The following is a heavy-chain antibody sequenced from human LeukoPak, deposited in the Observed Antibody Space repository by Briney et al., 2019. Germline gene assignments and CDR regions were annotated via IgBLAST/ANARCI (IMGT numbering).Heavy chain of an antibody. D-gene: IGHD6-6*01. CDR1: GFTFSSYA. Sequence: GGSLRLSCAASGFTFSSYAMSWVRQAPGKGLEWVSAISGSGGSTCYADSVKGRFTISRDNSKNTLYLQMNSLRAEDTAVYYCAKDIAARPDFWFDPWGQGTLVTVSS. V-gene: IGHV3-23*01. J-gene: IGHJ5*02. CDR3: AKDIAARPDFWFDP. CDR2: ISGSGGST.